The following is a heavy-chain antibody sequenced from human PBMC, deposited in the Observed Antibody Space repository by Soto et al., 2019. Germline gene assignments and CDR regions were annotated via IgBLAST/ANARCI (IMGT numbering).Heavy chain of an antibody. D-gene: IGHD3-16*01. Sequence: QVQLQESGPGLVRPSETLSLTCTVSGASRTSGSYYWSWVRQPPGKGLEWIAYIYRSGSTNYNPSLKSRATISVDTSKNQFSLRLTSVTPADTAMYYCARWKYSYADLPGDWFDSWGQGTLVTVSS. CDR3: ARWKYSYADLPGDWFDS. CDR2: IYRSGST. J-gene: IGHJ5*01. CDR1: GASRTSGSYY. V-gene: IGHV4-61*01.